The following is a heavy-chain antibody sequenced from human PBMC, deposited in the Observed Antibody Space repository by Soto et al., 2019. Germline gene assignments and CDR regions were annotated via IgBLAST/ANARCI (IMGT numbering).Heavy chain of an antibody. V-gene: IGHV3-23*01. CDR2: ITGTGGNT. Sequence: GGCLRLSFAASGFPLSTYGMTWGRQAPGKGLEWVSAITGTGGNTYYVDSVKGRFTSSRDNSKNMLYLQVNSLRVEDTAVYYCARIRGYWYGLDVWGQGTTVTVSS. CDR1: GFPLSTYG. CDR3: ARIRGYWYGLDV. J-gene: IGHJ6*02.